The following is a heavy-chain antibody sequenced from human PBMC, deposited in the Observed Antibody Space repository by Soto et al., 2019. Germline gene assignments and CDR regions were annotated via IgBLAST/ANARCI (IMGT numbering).Heavy chain of an antibody. D-gene: IGHD2-15*01. CDR2: IYYRSKWFH. J-gene: IGHJ6*02. V-gene: IGHV6-1*01. CDR1: GDSVSSNGAC. Sequence: PSQTPSLTCVLSGDSVSSNGACWNWIRQSPSRGLQWLGRIYYRSKWFHDYAASVESRMAINPDTSRNQFSLQLNYVTPEDTAVYYCARVPCSAGTCLDGLDFWGQGTTVTVSS. CDR3: ARVPCSAGTCLDGLDF.